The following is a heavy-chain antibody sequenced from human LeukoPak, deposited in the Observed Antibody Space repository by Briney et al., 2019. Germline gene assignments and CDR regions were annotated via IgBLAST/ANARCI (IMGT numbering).Heavy chain of an antibody. CDR2: INPNSGGT. V-gene: IGHV1-2*02. CDR1: GYTFTGYY. CDR3: ARGGYYYDSSGSLGGP. D-gene: IGHD3-22*01. J-gene: IGHJ5*02. Sequence: ASVKVSCKASGYTFTGYYMHWVRQAPGQELEWMGWINPNSGGTNYAQKFQGRVTMTRDTSISTAYMELSRLRSDDTAVYYCARGGYYYDSSGSLGGPWGQGTLVTVSS.